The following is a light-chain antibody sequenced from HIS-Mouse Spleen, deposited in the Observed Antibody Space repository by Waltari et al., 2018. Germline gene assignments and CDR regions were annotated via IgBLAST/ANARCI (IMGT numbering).Light chain of an antibody. J-gene: IGLJ3*02. V-gene: IGLV1-47*01. Sequence: VLTQPPSASGTPGQRFTISCSGSSANFGSNFVYWYQQLPGTAPKLLVYGNTSRPSGVPDRFAGATAGTSASLAISRLRSEAEADYCCAAWDDSLSGPWVFGGGTKLTVL. CDR2: GNT. CDR1: SANFGSNF. CDR3: AAWDDSLSGPWV.